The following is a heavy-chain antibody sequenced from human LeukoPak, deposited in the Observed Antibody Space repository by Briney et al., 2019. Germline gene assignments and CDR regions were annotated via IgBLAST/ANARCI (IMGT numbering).Heavy chain of an antibody. D-gene: IGHD3-22*01. CDR2: INHSGST. CDR3: ARGIYYDTSGHYEGWYFDL. CDR1: VGSFSDYY. Sequence: SETLSLTCAAYVGSFSDYYWTWIRRPPGKGLEWIGEINHSGSTNYNPSLKSRVTISVDTSKNQFSLKLRSVTAADTAVYYCARGIYYDTSGHYEGWYFDLWARGTGHTVSS. J-gene: IGHJ2*01. V-gene: IGHV4-34*01.